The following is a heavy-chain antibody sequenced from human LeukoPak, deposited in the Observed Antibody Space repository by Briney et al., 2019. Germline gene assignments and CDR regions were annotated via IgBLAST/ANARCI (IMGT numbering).Heavy chain of an antibody. J-gene: IGHJ2*01. V-gene: IGHV3-23*01. Sequence: PGGSLRLSCAASGFTFSNYAMSWLRQAPGEGLEWVSTVAGNGATFYADSVKGRFTISRDNSKNTLYLQMNSLRADDTALYYCAKGRIAVLISGYFDLWGRGTLVTVSS. D-gene: IGHD3-22*01. CDR3: AKGRIAVLISGYFDL. CDR1: GFTFSNYA. CDR2: VAGNGAT.